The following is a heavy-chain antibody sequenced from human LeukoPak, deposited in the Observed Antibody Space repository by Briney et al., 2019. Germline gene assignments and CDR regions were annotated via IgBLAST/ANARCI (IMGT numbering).Heavy chain of an antibody. V-gene: IGHV3-7*01. D-gene: IGHD6-13*01. CDR3: ARDPPLITAAGSRYFQH. J-gene: IGHJ1*01. CDR2: IKQDGSEK. Sequence: GGSLRLSCAASGFTFSSNWMSWVRQAPGKGLEWVANIKQDGSEKYYVDSVKGRFTISRDNAKDSLYLQMNSLRAEDTAVYYCARDPPLITAAGSRYFQHWGQGTLVTVSS. CDR1: GFTFSSNW.